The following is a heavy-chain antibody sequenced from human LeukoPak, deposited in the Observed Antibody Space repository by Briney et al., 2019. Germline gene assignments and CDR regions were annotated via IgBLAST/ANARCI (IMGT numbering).Heavy chain of an antibody. J-gene: IGHJ4*02. CDR3: VSGMGY. CDR1: GFTLSTPV. Sequence: PGGSLRLSCSVPGFTLSTPVMHWVRQAPGKGLEYVSAISSNGDKTYYAESVNGRFTIYRENSENTVYLEMSCLRADDAAVYYCVSGMGYWGQGTLVTVSS. V-gene: IGHV3-64D*06. D-gene: IGHD5-24*01. CDR2: ISSNGDKT.